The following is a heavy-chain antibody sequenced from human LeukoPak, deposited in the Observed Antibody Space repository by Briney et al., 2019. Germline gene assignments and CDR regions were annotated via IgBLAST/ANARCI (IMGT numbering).Heavy chain of an antibody. V-gene: IGHV1-69*05. D-gene: IGHD5-12*01. CDR1: GGTFSSFA. CDR2: IIPIFGTA. CDR3: ARSHIVATYYFDY. J-gene: IGHJ4*02. Sequence: ASVKVSCEASGGTFSSFAISCVRQAPGQGVGWMGGIIPIFGTANYAQKFQCRVTITTDESTSTAYMELSSLRSEDTAVYYCARSHIVATYYFDYWGQGTLVTVSS.